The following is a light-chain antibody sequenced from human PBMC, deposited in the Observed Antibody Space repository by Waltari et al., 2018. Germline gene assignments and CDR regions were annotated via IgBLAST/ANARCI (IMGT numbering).Light chain of an antibody. V-gene: IGLV2-8*01. CDR3: SSYADNTLV. CDR1: SSDY. CDR2: EVI. Sequence: QSALTQPPSASGSPGQSVTISCTGTSSDYVSWFQHHPGKAPKLMIYEVIKRPSGVPDRFSGAKSGNTASLTVSGLQADDEAHYYCSSYADNTLVFGGGTKLTVL. J-gene: IGLJ3*02.